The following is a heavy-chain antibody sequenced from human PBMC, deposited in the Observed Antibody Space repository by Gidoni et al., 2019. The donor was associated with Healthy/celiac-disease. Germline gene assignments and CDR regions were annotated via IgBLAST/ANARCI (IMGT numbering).Heavy chain of an antibody. V-gene: IGHV3-66*02. J-gene: IGHJ6*02. CDR1: GFTVSSNY. CDR3: ARDRGDYRGSVLV. D-gene: IGHD4-4*01. Sequence: VPLVASGGGLVQPGGSLRLSCAASGFTVSSNYMSWVRQAPGKGLEWVSVIYSGGSTYYADSVKGRFTISRDNSKNTLYLQMNSLRAEDTAVYYCARDRGDYRGSVLVWGQGTKVTVSS. CDR2: IYSGGST.